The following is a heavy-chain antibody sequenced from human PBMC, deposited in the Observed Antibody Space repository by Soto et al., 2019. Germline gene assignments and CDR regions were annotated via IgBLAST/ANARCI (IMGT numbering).Heavy chain of an antibody. D-gene: IGHD3-22*01. CDR1: GGTFSSYA. CDR2: IIPIFGTA. V-gene: IGHV1-69*13. CDR3: ARSARYYYDSSGYYNWFDP. J-gene: IGHJ5*02. Sequence: SVKVSCKASGGTFSSYASSWVRQAPGQGLEWMGGIIPIFGTANYAQKFQGRVTITADESTSTAYMELSSLRSEDTAVYYCARSARYYYDSSGYYNWFDPWGQGTLVTVS.